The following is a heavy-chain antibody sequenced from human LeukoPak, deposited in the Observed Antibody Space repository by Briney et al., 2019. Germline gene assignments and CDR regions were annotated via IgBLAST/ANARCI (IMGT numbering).Heavy chain of an antibody. CDR2: ISSDGSST. Sequence: GGSLRLSCAASGFTFSTYWMHWVRQAPGKGLVWVSHISSDGSSTNYADSVKGRFTISRDNAKNTLYLQMNSLRAEDTAVYYCAGPMTEIDYWGQGTLVTVSS. CDR3: AGPMTEIDY. V-gene: IGHV3-74*01. D-gene: IGHD2-21*02. J-gene: IGHJ4*02. CDR1: GFTFSTYW.